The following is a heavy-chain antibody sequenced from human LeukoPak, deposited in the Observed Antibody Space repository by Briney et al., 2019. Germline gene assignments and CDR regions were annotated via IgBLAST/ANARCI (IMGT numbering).Heavy chain of an antibody. J-gene: IGHJ4*02. CDR3: ARDSTIFGVVTTNY. Sequence: GGSLRLSCLASGFTFSSYELSWVRRAPGKGLEWVSHISTSGNTIYYADSVKGRFTISRDNAKNSLYLQMNSLRAEDTAVYYCARDSTIFGVVTTNYWGQGTLVTVSS. CDR2: ISTSGNTI. D-gene: IGHD3-3*01. V-gene: IGHV3-48*03. CDR1: GFTFSSYE.